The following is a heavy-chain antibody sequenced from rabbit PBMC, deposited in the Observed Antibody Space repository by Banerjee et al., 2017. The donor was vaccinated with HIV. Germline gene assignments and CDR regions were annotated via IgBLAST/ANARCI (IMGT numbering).Heavy chain of an antibody. V-gene: IGHV1S40*01. Sequence: QSLEESGGDLVKPGASLTLTCTASGFSFSSSYWIYWVRQAPGKGLEWIACIYTGSSGSTYYATWAKGRFTISKTSSTTVTLQMTSLTAADTATYFCARDAGYAGSNLWGPGTLVTVS. CDR3: ARDAGYAGSNL. D-gene: IGHD4-2*01. CDR2: IYTGSSGST. CDR1: GFSFSSSYW. J-gene: IGHJ4*01.